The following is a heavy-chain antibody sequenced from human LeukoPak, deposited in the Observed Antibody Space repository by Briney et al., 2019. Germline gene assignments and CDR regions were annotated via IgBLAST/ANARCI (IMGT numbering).Heavy chain of an antibody. CDR3: ARGGCSSISCYYYYGMDV. CDR2: ISYSGST. J-gene: IGHJ6*02. Sequence: SETLFLTCTVSGGSISNSYWSWIRQPPGKGLEWIGYISYSGSTNYNPSLTSRVTISVDTSKSQFSLKLSSVTTADTALYYCARGGCSSISCYYYYGMDVWGQGTTVTVSS. V-gene: IGHV4-59*01. CDR1: GGSISNSY. D-gene: IGHD2-2*01.